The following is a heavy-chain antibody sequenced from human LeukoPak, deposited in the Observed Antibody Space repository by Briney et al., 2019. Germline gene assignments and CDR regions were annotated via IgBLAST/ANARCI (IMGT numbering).Heavy chain of an antibody. CDR1: GGSFSGYY. J-gene: IGHJ4*02. CDR2: INHSGST. D-gene: IGHD3-16*02. V-gene: IGHV4-34*01. Sequence: SETLSLTCAVYGGSFSGYYWSWIRQPPGKGLEWIGEINHSGSTNYNPSLKSRVTISVDTSKNQFSLKLSSVTAADTAVYYCARGGGDYVWGSYHILPDYWGQGTLVTVSS. CDR3: ARGGGDYVWGSYHILPDY.